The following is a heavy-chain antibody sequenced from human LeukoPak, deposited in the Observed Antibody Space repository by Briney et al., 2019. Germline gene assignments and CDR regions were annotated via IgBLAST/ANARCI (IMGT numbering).Heavy chain of an antibody. J-gene: IGHJ4*02. CDR3: ARAYSGYDSAFDY. CDR1: GFTFSSNY. Sequence: PGGSLRLSCAASGFTFSSNYMSWVRQAPGKGLEWVSVIYSGGSTYYADSVKGRFTISRDNSKNTLYLQMNSLRAEDTAVYYCARAYSGYDSAFDYWGQGTLVTVSS. D-gene: IGHD5-12*01. V-gene: IGHV3-53*01. CDR2: IYSGGST.